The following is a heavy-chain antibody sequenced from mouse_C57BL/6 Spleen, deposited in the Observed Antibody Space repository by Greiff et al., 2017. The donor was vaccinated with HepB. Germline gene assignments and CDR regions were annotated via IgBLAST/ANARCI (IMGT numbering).Heavy chain of an antibody. D-gene: IGHD2-2*01. J-gene: IGHJ3*01. V-gene: IGHV1-81*01. CDR3: ARDGYDGGAWFAY. CDR2: IYPRSGNT. Sequence: VPLQQSGAELARPGASVTLSCTASGYTFTRYGICCVQQRTGQGLEWIGEIYPRSGNTYYNEKFKGKATLTADKSSSTAYMELRSLTSEDSAVYFCARDGYDGGAWFAYWGQGTLVTVSA. CDR1: GYTFTRYG.